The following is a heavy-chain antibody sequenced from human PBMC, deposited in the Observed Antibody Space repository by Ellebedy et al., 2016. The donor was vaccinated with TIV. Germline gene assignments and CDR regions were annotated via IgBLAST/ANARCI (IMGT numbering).Heavy chain of an antibody. J-gene: IGHJ3*02. D-gene: IGHD5-12*01. CDR1: GYAFSNYY. CDR2: ISAYNGNT. V-gene: IGHV1-18*04. CDR3: ARERYSGYDHDAFDI. Sequence: AASVKVSCKASGYAFSNYYMQWVRQAPGQGLEWMGWISAYNGNTNYAQKLQGRVTMTTDTSTSTAYMELRSLRSDDTAVYYCARERYSGYDHDAFDIWGQGTMVTVSS.